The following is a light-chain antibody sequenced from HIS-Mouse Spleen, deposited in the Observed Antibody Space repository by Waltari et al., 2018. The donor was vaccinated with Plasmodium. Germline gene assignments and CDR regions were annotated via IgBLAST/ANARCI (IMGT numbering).Light chain of an antibody. CDR1: SSDVGGYNY. CDR2: EVS. Sequence: QSALTQPPSASGSPGQSVTISCPGTSSDVGGYNYVSWYQQHPGKAPKLMIYEVSKRPSGFPDLFSGSKSGNTASLTVSGVQAEDEADCYCSSYAGSNNLVFGGGTKLTVL. CDR3: SSYAGSNNLV. V-gene: IGLV2-8*01. J-gene: IGLJ2*01.